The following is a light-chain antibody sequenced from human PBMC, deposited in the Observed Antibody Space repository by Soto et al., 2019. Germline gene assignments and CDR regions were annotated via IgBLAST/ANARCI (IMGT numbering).Light chain of an antibody. Sequence: DIQMAQSPSSLSASVGDTITITCRASRNINTYLNWYQQKPGKAPKLLIFGASSLQSGVPSRFSGSGSRTDFTLTINSLQPXXFATYCCQQTSAAPFTFGPGTKVDIK. V-gene: IGKV1-39*01. CDR2: GAS. CDR3: QQTSAAPFT. CDR1: RNINTY. J-gene: IGKJ3*01.